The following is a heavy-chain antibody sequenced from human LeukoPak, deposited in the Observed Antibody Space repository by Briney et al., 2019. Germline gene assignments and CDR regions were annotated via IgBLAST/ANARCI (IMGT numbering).Heavy chain of an antibody. D-gene: IGHD3-22*01. J-gene: IGHJ5*02. V-gene: IGHV4-59*01. Sequence: SETLSLTCTVSGGSISSYYWSWIRQPPGKGLEWIGYIYYSGSTNYNPSLKSRVTISVDTSKNQFSLKLSSVTAADTALYHCARLRGPYYYDSSGSRYNWFDPWGQGTLVTVSS. CDR3: ARLRGPYYYDSSGSRYNWFDP. CDR2: IYYSGST. CDR1: GGSISSYY.